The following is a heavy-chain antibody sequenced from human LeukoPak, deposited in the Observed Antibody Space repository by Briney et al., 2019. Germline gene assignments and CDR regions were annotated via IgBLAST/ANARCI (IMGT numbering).Heavy chain of an antibody. Sequence: GGSLRLSCAASGFTFSDHYIDWVRQAPGKGLEWVGRSRNKANSYTTEYAASAKGRFTISRDNSKNSLYLQMNSLKTEDTAVYYCARTQYCISTTCYKSWDSWGQGTLVTVSS. CDR3: ARTQYCISTTCYKSWDS. V-gene: IGHV3-72*01. CDR1: GFTFSDHY. D-gene: IGHD2-2*02. CDR2: SRNKANSYTT. J-gene: IGHJ4*02.